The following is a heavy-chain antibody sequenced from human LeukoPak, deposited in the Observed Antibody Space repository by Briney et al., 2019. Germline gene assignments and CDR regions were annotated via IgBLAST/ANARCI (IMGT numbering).Heavy chain of an antibody. V-gene: IGHV4-61*08. CDR2: IYYSGST. Sequence: SETLSLTCTVSGGSISSGGYYWSWIRQHPGKGLEWIGYIYYSGSTYYNPSLKSRVTISVDTSKNQFSLKLTSVIAADTAVYYCARVSATTRLFDPWGQGILVTVSS. D-gene: IGHD4-11*01. CDR3: ARVSATTRLFDP. J-gene: IGHJ5*02. CDR1: GGSISSGGYY.